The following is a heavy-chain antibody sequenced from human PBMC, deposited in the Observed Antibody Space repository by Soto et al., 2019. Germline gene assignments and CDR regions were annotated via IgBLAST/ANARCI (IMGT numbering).Heavy chain of an antibody. D-gene: IGHD5-18*01. J-gene: IGHJ4*02. CDR2: INHAGSAS. Sequence: EVQLVESGGGLVQPGGSLRLSCVGSGVTFSNYWMHWVRQAPGKGPVWVSRINHAGSASSYVDFVKGRFTVSRDNAKNTLYLEMNSLSAEDTAVYYCATGGYSYGWGYWGQGTLVTVSS. V-gene: IGHV3-74*01. CDR3: ATGGYSYGWGY. CDR1: GVTFSNYW.